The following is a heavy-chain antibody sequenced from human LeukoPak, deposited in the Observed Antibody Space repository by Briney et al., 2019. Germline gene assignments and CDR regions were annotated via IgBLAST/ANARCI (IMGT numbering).Heavy chain of an antibody. CDR1: GFTFSGYA. J-gene: IGHJ3*02. Sequence: PGGSLRLSCAASGFTFSGYAMSWVRQAPGKGLEWVSVISGGGSSTYYADSVKGRFTISRDNSKNTLYLQMNSLRAEDTALYYCAKDSQADAFDIWGQGTMVTVSS. V-gene: IGHV3-23*01. CDR3: AKDSQADAFDI. CDR2: ISGGGSST.